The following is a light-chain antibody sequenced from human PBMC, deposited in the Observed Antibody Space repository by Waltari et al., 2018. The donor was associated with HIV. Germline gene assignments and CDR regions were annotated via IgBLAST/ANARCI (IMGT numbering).Light chain of an antibody. J-gene: IGLJ2*01. CDR1: SSNIGSNY. CDR2: RNN. V-gene: IGLV1-47*01. CDR3: AAWDDSLRGVV. Sequence: QSVLTQPPSASGTPGQRVTISCSGSSSNIGSNYVYWYQQLPGRAPKLLIDRNNQRPSGVPDRFSGSKSGTSASLASSGLRSDDEADYYCAAWDDSLRGVVFGGGAKLTVL.